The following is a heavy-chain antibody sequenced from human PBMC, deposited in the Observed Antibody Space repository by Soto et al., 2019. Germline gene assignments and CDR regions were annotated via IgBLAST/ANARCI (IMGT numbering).Heavy chain of an antibody. Sequence: SQTLSLPCAISGDSVSSNSAAWNWIRQSPSRGLEWLGRTYYRSKWYNDYAVSVKSRITINPDTSKNQFSLQLNSVTHEDTAVYYCARDGGVAVAGRYYYYYMDVWGKGTTVTVSS. CDR1: GDSVSSNSAA. CDR3: ARDGGVAVAGRYYYYYMDV. CDR2: TYYRSKWYN. V-gene: IGHV6-1*01. D-gene: IGHD6-19*01. J-gene: IGHJ6*03.